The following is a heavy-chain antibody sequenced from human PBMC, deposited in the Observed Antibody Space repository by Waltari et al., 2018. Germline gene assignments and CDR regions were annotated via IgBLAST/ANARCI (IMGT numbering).Heavy chain of an antibody. CDR2: IHHIGSA. Sequence: QVQLQESGSGLVKPSQTLSLTCTVSGGSISSRDYYWSWIRQPPGKDLEWFGYIHHIGSAYYSPSLKSRATISLDRSKNQFSLRLNSVTATDTAVYYCAREFRQTSGDYGWFDPWGQGILVTVSS. CDR3: AREFRQTSGDYGWFDP. D-gene: IGHD4-17*01. J-gene: IGHJ5*02. CDR1: GGSISSRDYY. V-gene: IGHV4-30-2*01.